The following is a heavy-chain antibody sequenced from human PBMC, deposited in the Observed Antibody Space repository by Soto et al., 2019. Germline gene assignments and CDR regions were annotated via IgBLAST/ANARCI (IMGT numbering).Heavy chain of an antibody. CDR3: AKSSGWFHPFDY. D-gene: IGHD6-19*01. CDR1: GFTFSSYA. V-gene: IGHV3-23*01. CDR2: ISGSGGST. Sequence: EVQLLESGGGLVQPGGSLRLSCAASGFTFSSYALSWVRQAPGKGLEWVSVISGSGGSTYYADSVKGRFTISRDNSKNTLYLQMNSLRADDTAVYYCAKSSGWFHPFDYWGQGTRVTVSS. J-gene: IGHJ4*02.